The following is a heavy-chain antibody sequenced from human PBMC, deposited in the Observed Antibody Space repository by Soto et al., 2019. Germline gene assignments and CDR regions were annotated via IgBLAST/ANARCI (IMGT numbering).Heavy chain of an antibody. V-gene: IGHV1-69*02. D-gene: IGHD3-10*01. Sequence: SVKVSCKASGGTFSSYTISWVRQAPGQGLEWMGRIIPILGIANYAQKFQGRVTITADKSTSTAYMELSSLRSEDTAVYYCANLVRIGSGSYYNDWFDPWGQGTLVTVSS. CDR3: ANLVRIGSGSYYNDWFDP. J-gene: IGHJ5*02. CDR1: GGTFSSYT. CDR2: IIPILGIA.